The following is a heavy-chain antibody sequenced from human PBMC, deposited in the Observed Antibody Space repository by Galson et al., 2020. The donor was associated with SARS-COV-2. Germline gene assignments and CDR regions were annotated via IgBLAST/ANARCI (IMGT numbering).Heavy chain of an antibody. D-gene: IGHD1-1*01. CDR2: IYRNGNT. CDR1: GYIVNGGYF. J-gene: IGHJ4*02. CDR3: GGPGSGTTYAHFDY. Sequence: PSETLSLTCNVSGYIVNGGYFWGWIRQPPGKGLEFIASIYRNGNTHYNPSLKGRVTISEDTAKNEFYLNLYSVTASDTAVYYCGGPGSGTTYAHFDYWGPGTLVTVSA. V-gene: IGHV4-38-2*02.